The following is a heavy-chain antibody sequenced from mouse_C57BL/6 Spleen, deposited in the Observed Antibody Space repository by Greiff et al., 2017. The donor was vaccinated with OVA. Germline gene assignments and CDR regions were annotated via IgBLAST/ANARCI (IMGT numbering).Heavy chain of an antibody. V-gene: IGHV5-16*01. J-gene: IGHJ2*01. D-gene: IGHD4-1*01. Sequence: EVNVVESEGGLVQPGSSMKLSCTASGFTFSDYYMAWVRQVPEKGLEWVANINYDGSSTYYLDSLKSRFIISRDNAKNILYLQMSSLKSEDTATYYCARVGPGTPIYYFDYWGQGTTLTVSS. CDR1: GFTFSDYY. CDR3: ARVGPGTPIYYFDY. CDR2: INYDGSST.